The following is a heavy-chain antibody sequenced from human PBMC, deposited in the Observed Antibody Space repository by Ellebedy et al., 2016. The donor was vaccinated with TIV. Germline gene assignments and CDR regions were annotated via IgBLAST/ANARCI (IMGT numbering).Heavy chain of an antibody. D-gene: IGHD3-22*01. V-gene: IGHV3-48*02. CDR3: ARGSTIGLSSSGYYFDY. Sequence: GESLKISCAASGFTFSRYAINWVRHAPGKGLAWVSYISASSANIHYADSVQGRFTISRDNAKNSLDLQMNSLRDEDTAVYYCARGSTIGLSSSGYYFDYWGQGTLVTVSS. CDR1: GFTFSRYA. CDR2: ISASSANI. J-gene: IGHJ4*02.